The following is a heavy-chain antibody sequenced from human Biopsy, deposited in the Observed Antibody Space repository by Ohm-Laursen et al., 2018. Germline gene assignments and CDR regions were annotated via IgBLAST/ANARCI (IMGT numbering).Heavy chain of an antibody. CDR3: ATKLTGYFHH. CDR1: AGTFSNYG. D-gene: IGHD3-9*01. J-gene: IGHJ1*01. V-gene: IGHV1-69*06. CDR2: KIPILGTG. Sequence: SSVTVSCKVPAGTFSNYGVNWVRQAPGQGLEWLGGKIPILGTGNYAQKFQDRVTVAADTFTSTATMELRSLRSDDTAVYYCATKLTGYFHHWGQGTLVIVSS.